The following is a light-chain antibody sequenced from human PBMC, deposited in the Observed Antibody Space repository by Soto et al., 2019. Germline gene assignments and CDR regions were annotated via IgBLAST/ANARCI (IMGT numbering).Light chain of an antibody. V-gene: IGKV4-1*01. Sequence: DIVMSQSPDSLAVSLGERATIKCKSSQSLYHTSNKRKYLAWYQQKPGHRPRLLISWASTRESGVPDRFSAGGSGTDFTLTITSLQADDVATYYCHQYFSAPQAFGGGTKVEI. CDR3: HQYFSAPQA. J-gene: IGKJ4*01. CDR1: QSLYHTSNKRKY. CDR2: WAS.